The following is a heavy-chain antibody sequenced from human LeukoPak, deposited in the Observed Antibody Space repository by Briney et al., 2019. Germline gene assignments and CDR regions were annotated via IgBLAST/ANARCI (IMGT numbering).Heavy chain of an antibody. Sequence: GGSLRLSCAASGFTFSSYSMNWVRQAPGKGLEWVSYISSSSIIYYADSVKGRFTISRDNAKNSLYLQMNSLRAEDTAVYYCARAEKGGSGSYFNYWGQGTLVTVSS. CDR3: ARAEKGGSGSYFNY. CDR2: ISSSSII. D-gene: IGHD3-10*01. J-gene: IGHJ4*02. CDR1: GFTFSSYS. V-gene: IGHV3-48*01.